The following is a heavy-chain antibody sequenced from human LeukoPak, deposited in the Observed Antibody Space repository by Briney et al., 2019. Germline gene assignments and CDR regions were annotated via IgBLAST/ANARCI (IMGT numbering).Heavy chain of an antibody. V-gene: IGHV4-4*07. D-gene: IGHD6-19*01. CDR3: ARERASSGWYYFDY. J-gene: IGHJ4*02. CDR2: IYTSGST. Sequence: SETLSLTCTVSGGSISSYYWSWIRQPAGKGLEWIGRIYTSGSTNYNPSLKSRVTMSVDTSKNQFSLKLSSVTAADTAVYYCARERASSGWYYFDYWGQGTLVTVSS. CDR1: GGSISSYY.